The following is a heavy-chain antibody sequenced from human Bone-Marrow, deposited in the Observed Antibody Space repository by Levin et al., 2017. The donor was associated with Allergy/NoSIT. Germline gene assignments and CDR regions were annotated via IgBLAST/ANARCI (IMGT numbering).Heavy chain of an antibody. J-gene: IGHJ5*02. CDR1: GFSFSHQG. Sequence: PGESLKISCAASGFSFSHQGMHWVRQPPGKGLEWVAIISHDGSNKSYGDSVKGRITVSRDNSKSTLFLQMNNLTSEDTAVYYCAKGDAVTIVAWGQGTLVTVSS. CDR2: ISHDGSNK. D-gene: IGHD2-15*01. V-gene: IGHV3-30*18. CDR3: AKGDAVTIVA.